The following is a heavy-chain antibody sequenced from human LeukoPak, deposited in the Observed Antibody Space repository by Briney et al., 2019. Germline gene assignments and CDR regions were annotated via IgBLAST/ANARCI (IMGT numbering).Heavy chain of an antibody. V-gene: IGHV3-48*04. CDR1: GFTFSSYG. CDR3: ARAMSTFGGVRNYFDS. CDR2: VSISSGTI. J-gene: IGHJ4*02. Sequence: GGSLRLSCAASGFTFSSYGMHWVRQAPGKGLEWISFVSISSGTIYYADSVNGRFRISRDNAKSSLDLEMNSLRAEDTAVYYCARAMSTFGGVRNYFDSWGQGTLVTVSS. D-gene: IGHD3-16*01.